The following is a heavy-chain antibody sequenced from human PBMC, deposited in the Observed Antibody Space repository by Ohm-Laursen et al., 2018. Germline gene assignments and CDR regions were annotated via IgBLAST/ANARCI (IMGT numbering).Heavy chain of an antibody. D-gene: IGHD3-22*01. CDR1: GGSISSYY. CDR3: ARDLPYYESSGYGAFDM. V-gene: IGHV4-59*12. CDR2: IYYTGST. Sequence: SETLSLTCTVSGGSISSYYWSWIRQPPGKGLELIGYIYYTGSTNYNPSLQSRVSMSVDTSKNQFSLRMTSVTAADTAVYYCARDLPYYESSGYGAFDMWGQGTMVTVSS. J-gene: IGHJ3*02.